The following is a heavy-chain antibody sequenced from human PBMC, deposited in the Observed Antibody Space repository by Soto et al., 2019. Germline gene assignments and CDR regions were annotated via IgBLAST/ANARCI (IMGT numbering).Heavy chain of an antibody. CDR1: GGTFSSDA. CDR3: ARTFSSGWSKYYFDY. V-gene: IGHV1-69*13. CDR2: IIPIFGTS. Sequence: SVKGSCKASGGTFSSDAISWVRQTPGQGLEWMGGIIPIFGTSNYAQKFQGRVTITADESTSTAYMELSSLRSEDTAVYYCARTFSSGWSKYYFDYWGQGTLVTVSS. D-gene: IGHD6-19*01. J-gene: IGHJ4*02.